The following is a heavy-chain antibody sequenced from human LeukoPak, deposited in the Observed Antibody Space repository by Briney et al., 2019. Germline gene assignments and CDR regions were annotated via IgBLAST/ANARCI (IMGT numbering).Heavy chain of an antibody. CDR1: GFTFSSYA. CDR3: AKDRSITMIVVVITTGYFDY. Sequence: GGSLRLSCAASGFTFSSYAVSWVRQAPGKGLEWVSAISGSGGSTYYADSVKGRFTISRDNSKNTLYLQMNSLRAEDTAVYYCAKDRSITMIVVVITTGYFDYWGQGTLVTVSS. D-gene: IGHD3-22*01. CDR2: ISGSGGST. J-gene: IGHJ4*02. V-gene: IGHV3-23*01.